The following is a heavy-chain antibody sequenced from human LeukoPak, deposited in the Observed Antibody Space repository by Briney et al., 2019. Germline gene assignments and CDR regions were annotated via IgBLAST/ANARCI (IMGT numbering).Heavy chain of an antibody. V-gene: IGHV1-18*01. Sequence: ASVKVSCKASGYTFTIYGISWVRQAPGQGLEWMGWISAYNGNTNYAQKLQGRVTMTTDTSTSTAYMELRSLRSDDTAVYYCARAVDTAMMGNFDPWGQGTLVTVSS. CDR1: GYTFTIYG. J-gene: IGHJ5*02. CDR2: ISAYNGNT. D-gene: IGHD5-18*01. CDR3: ARAVDTAMMGNFDP.